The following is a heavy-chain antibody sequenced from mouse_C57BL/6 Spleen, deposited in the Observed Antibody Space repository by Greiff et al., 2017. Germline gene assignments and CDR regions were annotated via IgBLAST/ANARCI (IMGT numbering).Heavy chain of an antibody. Sequence: VQLQQSGAELARPGASVKMSCKASGYTFTSYTMHWVKQRPGQGLEWIGNINPSSGYTKYNQKFKDKATLTADKSSSTAYMQLSSLTSEDSAVYYCARSGTTVSWGQGTTLTVSS. V-gene: IGHV1-4*01. J-gene: IGHJ2*01. CDR3: ARSGTTVS. D-gene: IGHD1-1*01. CDR1: GYTFTSYT. CDR2: INPSSGYT.